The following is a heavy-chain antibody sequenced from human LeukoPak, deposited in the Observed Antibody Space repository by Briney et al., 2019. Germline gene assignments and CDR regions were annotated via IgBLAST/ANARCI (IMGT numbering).Heavy chain of an antibody. CDR3: AKVGVPATGGFHH. CDR1: GGSISSYY. J-gene: IGHJ1*01. Sequence: ETLSLTCTVSGGSISSYYWSWIRQPPGKGLEWVSAFSGRGGSTYYADSVKGRFIISRDNSKNTLYLQMNSLRAEDTAIYYCAKVGVPATGGFHHWGQGTLVTVSS. D-gene: IGHD6-13*01. CDR2: FSGRGGST. V-gene: IGHV3-23*01.